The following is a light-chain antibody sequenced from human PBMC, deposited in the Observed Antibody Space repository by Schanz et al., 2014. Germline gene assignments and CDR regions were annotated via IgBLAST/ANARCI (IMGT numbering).Light chain of an antibody. J-gene: IGLJ2*01. V-gene: IGLV1-47*02. CDR2: DNN. CDR1: NSNIGTNY. CDR3: CSYAGSYT. Sequence: QSVLTQPPSASGTPGQRVTISCSGSNSNIGTNYVSWYQQLPGTAPKLLIYDNNQRPSGVPNRFSGSKSGNTASLTVSGLQAEDEADYYCCSYAGSYTFGGGTKLTVL.